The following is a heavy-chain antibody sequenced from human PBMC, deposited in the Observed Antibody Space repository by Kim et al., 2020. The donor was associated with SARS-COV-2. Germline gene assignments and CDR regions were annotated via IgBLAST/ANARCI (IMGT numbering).Heavy chain of an antibody. D-gene: IGHD3-22*01. CDR2: IYYSGST. V-gene: IGHV4-39*01. Sequence: SETLSLTCTVSGGSISSSSYYWGWIRQPPGKGLEWIGSIYYSGSTYYNPSLKSRVTISVDTSKNQFSLKLSSVTAADTAVYYCARHAYYDSSGYPIFDYWGQGTLVTVSS. CDR1: GGSISSSSYY. CDR3: ARHAYYDSSGYPIFDY. J-gene: IGHJ4*02.